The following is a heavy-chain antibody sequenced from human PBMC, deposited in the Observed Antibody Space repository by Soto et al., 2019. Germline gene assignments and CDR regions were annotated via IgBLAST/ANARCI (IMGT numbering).Heavy chain of an antibody. CDR2: INPIGGSA. J-gene: IGHJ4*02. CDR1: GYTFNSHY. CDR3: ARVSTASYFYDTRGYSHFDY. V-gene: IGHV1-46*02. D-gene: IGHD3-22*01. Sequence: QVQLVQSGAEVKKPGASVKVSCKASGYTFNSHYMHWVRQAPGQGLEWMGMINPIGGSATYAQSFKGRVSVTRDTSTGTVYMDLSSLRSEDTAVYYCARVSTASYFYDTRGYSHFDYWGQGTLVTVSS.